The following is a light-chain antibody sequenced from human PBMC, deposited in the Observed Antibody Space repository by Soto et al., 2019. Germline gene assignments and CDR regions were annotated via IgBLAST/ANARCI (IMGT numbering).Light chain of an antibody. CDR3: QQYNDWPRT. V-gene: IGKV3-15*01. Sequence: EILMTQAPATLSVSPGESVTLSCRASQLFSSNLACYHRRPGQAPRLLIYGSFTRATGVPPRFSGSASGTEFTLTISSLQSEDFGVYYCQQYNDWPRTFGQGTRLEIK. CDR2: GSF. J-gene: IGKJ5*01. CDR1: QLFSSN.